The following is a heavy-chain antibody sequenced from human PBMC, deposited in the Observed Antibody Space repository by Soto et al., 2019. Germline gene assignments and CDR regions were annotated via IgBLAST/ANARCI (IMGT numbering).Heavy chain of an antibody. CDR1: GVSISNFY. V-gene: IGHV4-59*01. Sequence: SETLSLTCTVSGVSISNFYWSWIRQPPGKGLESIGYIYNSRGSTNYNPSLQSRVTISVDTAKNQLSLKLRSVTAADTAVYFCARSVEVTRAHIDYGGQGTQVTASS. D-gene: IGHD3-3*01. CDR2: IYNSRGST. J-gene: IGHJ4*02. CDR3: ARSVEVTRAHIDY.